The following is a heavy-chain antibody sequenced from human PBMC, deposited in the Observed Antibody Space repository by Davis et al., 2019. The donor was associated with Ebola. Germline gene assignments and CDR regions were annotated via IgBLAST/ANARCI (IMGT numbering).Heavy chain of an antibody. CDR1: GGSISSYY. CDR2: IYYSGST. CDR3: ARGTRGYSYGLFDY. D-gene: IGHD5-18*01. J-gene: IGHJ4*02. Sequence: SETLSLTCTVSGGSISSYYWSWIRQPPGKGLEWIGYIYYSGSTYYNPSLKSRVTISVDTSKNQFSLKLSSVTAADTAVYYCARGTRGYSYGLFDYWGQGTLVTVSS. V-gene: IGHV4-59*12.